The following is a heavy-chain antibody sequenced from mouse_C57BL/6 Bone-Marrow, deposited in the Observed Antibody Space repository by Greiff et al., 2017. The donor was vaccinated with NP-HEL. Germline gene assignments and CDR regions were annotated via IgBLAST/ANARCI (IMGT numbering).Heavy chain of an antibody. V-gene: IGHV3-6*01. J-gene: IGHJ4*01. CDR1: GYSITSGYY. CDR2: ISYDGSN. D-gene: IGHD2-10*02. Sequence: EVKVEESGPGLVKPSQSLSLTCSVTGYSITSGYYWNWIRQFPGNKLEWMGYISYDGSNNYNPSLKNRISITRDTSKNQFFLKLNSVTTEDTATYYCAEGYGYYYAMDYWGQGTSVTVSS. CDR3: AEGYGYYYAMDY.